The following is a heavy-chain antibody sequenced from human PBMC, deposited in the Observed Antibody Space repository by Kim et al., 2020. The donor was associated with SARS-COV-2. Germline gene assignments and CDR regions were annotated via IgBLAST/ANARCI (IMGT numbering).Heavy chain of an antibody. J-gene: IGHJ6*02. CDR3: ARDLASISPYGSGYYYGMDV. D-gene: IGHD3-10*01. V-gene: IGHV1-69*04. CDR1: GGTFSSYA. CDR2: IIPILGIA. Sequence: SVKVSCKASGGTFSSYAISWVRQAPGQGLEWMGRIIPILGIANYAQKFQGRVTITADKSTSTAYMELSSLRSEDTAVYYCARDLASISPYGSGYYYGMDVWGQGTTVTVSS.